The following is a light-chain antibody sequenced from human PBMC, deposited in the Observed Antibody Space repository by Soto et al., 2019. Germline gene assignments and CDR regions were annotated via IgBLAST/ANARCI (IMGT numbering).Light chain of an antibody. CDR1: SSNVGGYNY. Sequence: QSVLTQPASVSGSPGQSIAISCTGTSSNVGGYNYVFWYQQHPGKAPKLMIYDVTNRPSGVSDRFSGSKSGNTASLTTSGLQAEDEADYYYNSYTSSSTYVFGPGTKVTVL. V-gene: IGLV2-14*03. J-gene: IGLJ1*01. CDR2: DVT. CDR3: NSYTSSSTYV.